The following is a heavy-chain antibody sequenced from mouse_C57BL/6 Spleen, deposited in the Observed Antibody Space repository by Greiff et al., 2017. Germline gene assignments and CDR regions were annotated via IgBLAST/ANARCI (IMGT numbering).Heavy chain of an antibody. V-gene: IGHV1-69*01. D-gene: IGHD3-3*01. CDR2: IDPSDSDT. Sequence: VQLQQPGAELVMPGASVKLSCKASGYTFTSYWMHWVKQRPGQGLEWIGEIDPSDSDTNSNQKFKGKSTLTVDKSSSTAYMQLSSLTSEDSAAYYYAARTYFDYWGQGTTLTVSS. CDR3: AARTYFDY. CDR1: GYTFTSYW. J-gene: IGHJ2*01.